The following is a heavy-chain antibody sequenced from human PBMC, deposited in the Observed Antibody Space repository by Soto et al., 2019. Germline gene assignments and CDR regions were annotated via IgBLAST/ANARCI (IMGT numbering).Heavy chain of an antibody. V-gene: IGHV4-34*01. Sequence: SETLSLTCAVYGGSFSGYYWSWIRQPPGKGLEWIGEINHSGSTNYNPSLKSRVTISVDTSKNQFSLKLSSVTAADTAVYYCARTYYYYSSGYYQQTNFDYWGQGTLVTVS. CDR3: ARTYYYYSSGYYQQTNFDY. CDR1: GGSFSGYY. CDR2: INHSGST. D-gene: IGHD3-22*01. J-gene: IGHJ4*02.